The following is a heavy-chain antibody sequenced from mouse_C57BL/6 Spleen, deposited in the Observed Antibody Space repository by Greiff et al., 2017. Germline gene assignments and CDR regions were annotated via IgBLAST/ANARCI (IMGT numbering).Heavy chain of an antibody. V-gene: IGHV1-69*01. CDR1: GYTFTSYW. Sequence: QVQLQQPGAELVMPGASVKLSCKASGYTFTSYWMHWVKQRPGQGLEWIGEIDPSDSYNNYNQKFKGKSTLTVDKSSSTAYMQLSSLTSEASAVYYCARSGGGYFYAMDYWGQGTSVTVSS. CDR3: ARSGGGYFYAMDY. D-gene: IGHD2-3*01. J-gene: IGHJ4*01. CDR2: IDPSDSYN.